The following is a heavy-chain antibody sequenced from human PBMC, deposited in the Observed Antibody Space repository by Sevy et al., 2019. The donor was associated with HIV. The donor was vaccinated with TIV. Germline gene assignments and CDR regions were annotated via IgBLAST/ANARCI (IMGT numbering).Heavy chain of an antibody. CDR2: IRYDGSNK. J-gene: IGHJ3*02. D-gene: IGHD2-2*01. V-gene: IGHV3-30*02. CDR3: AKAKRGIVVVPAAMFGDAFDI. Sequence: GGSLRLSCAASGFTFSSYGMHWVRQAPGKGLEWVAFIRYDGSNKYYADSVKGRFTISRDNSKNTLYLQMNSLRAEDTAVYYCAKAKRGIVVVPAAMFGDAFDIWGQGTMVTVSS. CDR1: GFTFSSYG.